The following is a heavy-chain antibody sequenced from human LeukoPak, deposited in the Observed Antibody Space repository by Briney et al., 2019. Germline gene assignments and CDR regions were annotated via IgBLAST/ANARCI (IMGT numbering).Heavy chain of an antibody. V-gene: IGHV3-48*01. Sequence: PGGSLRLSCAASGFTFSSYDMNWVRQAPGKGLEWVSYITSTSSFIYYADSVKGRFTISRDNSKNTLYLQMNSLRAEDTAVYYCAKDGGQWPSIGFDYWGQGTLVTVSS. CDR1: GFTFSSYD. CDR2: ITSTSSFI. J-gene: IGHJ4*02. D-gene: IGHD6-19*01. CDR3: AKDGGQWPSIGFDY.